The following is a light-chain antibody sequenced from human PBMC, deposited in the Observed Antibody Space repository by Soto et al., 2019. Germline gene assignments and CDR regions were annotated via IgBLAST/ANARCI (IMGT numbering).Light chain of an antibody. Sequence: DIQMTQSPSTLSASVGDRVTITCRASESIADWLAWYQQKPGKAPKLLIYKASSLESGVPSRFSGSGSETEFTLTISSLQPDDFATYYCQQYQSYSTFGQGTKVEIK. CDR2: KAS. CDR1: ESIADW. V-gene: IGKV1-5*03. CDR3: QQYQSYST. J-gene: IGKJ1*01.